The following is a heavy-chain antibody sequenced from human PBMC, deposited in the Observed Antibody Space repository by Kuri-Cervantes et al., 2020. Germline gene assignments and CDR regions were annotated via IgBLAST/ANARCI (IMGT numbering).Heavy chain of an antibody. J-gene: IGHJ5*02. CDR2: IIPIFGTA. V-gene: IGHV1-69*06. D-gene: IGHD2-2*01. Sequence: SVKVSCKASGGTFSSYAISWVRQAPGQGLEWMGGIIPIFGTANYAQKFQGRVTITADKSTSTAYMELSSLRSEDTAVYYCAREGYCSSTSCYAGDYNWFDPWGQGTLVTVSS. CDR3: AREGYCSSTSCYAGDYNWFDP. CDR1: GGTFSSYA.